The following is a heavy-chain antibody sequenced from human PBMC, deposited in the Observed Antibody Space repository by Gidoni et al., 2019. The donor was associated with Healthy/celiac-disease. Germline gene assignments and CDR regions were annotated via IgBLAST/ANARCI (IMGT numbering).Heavy chain of an antibody. V-gene: IGHV1-24*01. CDR2: FDPEDGET. CDR1: GYTLTDFS. Sequence: QVQLVQSGAEVKNPGASVKVSCKVSGYTLTDFSMPWVRQAPGKGLEWMGGFDPEDGETIYAQKCQGRVTMTEDTSTDTAYMELSSLRSEDTAVYYCETDRPVSGWYPITGRPQWGWFDPWGQGTLVTVSS. J-gene: IGHJ5*02. CDR3: ETDRPVSGWYPITGRPQWGWFDP. D-gene: IGHD6-19*01.